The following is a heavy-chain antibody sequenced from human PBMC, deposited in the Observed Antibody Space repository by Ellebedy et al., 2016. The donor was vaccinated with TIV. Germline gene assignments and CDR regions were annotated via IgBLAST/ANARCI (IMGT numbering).Heavy chain of an antibody. CDR2: IYPGDSDT. CDR1: GYSFTSYW. D-gene: IGHD6-19*01. J-gene: IGHJ3*02. V-gene: IGHV5-51*01. CDR3: ARSNSSGWPRGGDGGFDI. Sequence: GESLKISCKGSGYSFTSYWIGWVRQMSGKGLEWMGIIYPGDSDTRYSPSFQGQVTIPADKFISTAYLQWSSLKAPDTAIYYCARSNSSGWPRGGDGGFDIWGQGTMVTVSS.